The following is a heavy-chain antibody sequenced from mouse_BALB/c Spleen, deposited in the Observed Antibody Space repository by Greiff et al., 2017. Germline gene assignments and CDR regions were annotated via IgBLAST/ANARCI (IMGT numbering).Heavy chain of an antibody. CDR2: IYPSDSYT. CDR1: GYTFTSYW. CDR3: TRHGSSPYYAIDY. Sequence: QVQLQQPGAELVRPGASVKLSCKASGYTFTSYWINWVKQRPGQGLEWIGNIYPSDSYTNYNQKFKDKATLTVDKSSSTAYMQLSSPTSEDSAVYYCTRHGSSPYYAIDYWGQGTSVTVSS. D-gene: IGHD1-1*01. V-gene: IGHV1-69*02. J-gene: IGHJ4*01.